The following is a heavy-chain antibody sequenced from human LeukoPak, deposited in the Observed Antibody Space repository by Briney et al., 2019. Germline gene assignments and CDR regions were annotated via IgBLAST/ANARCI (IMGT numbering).Heavy chain of an antibody. CDR3: ARRSVDTVVDY. CDR2: IYPSDSDT. J-gene: IGHJ4*02. D-gene: IGHD5-18*01. Sequence: GESLKISCKASGYSFTSYWIGWVRQMPGKGLEWMGIIYPSDSDTRYNPSFQGQVTISADKSISTAYLQWSGLKASDTAMYYCARRSVDTVVDYWGQGTLVTVSS. CDR1: GYSFTSYW. V-gene: IGHV5-51*01.